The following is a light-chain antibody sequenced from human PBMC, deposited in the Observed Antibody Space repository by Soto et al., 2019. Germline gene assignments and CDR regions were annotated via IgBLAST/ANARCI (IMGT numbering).Light chain of an antibody. CDR1: QSVSSY. CDR3: QQRSNWPPVLT. J-gene: IGKJ4*01. Sequence: EIVLTQSPATLSLSPGERATLSCRASQSVSSYLAWYQQRPGQAPRLLIYDASNRATGIPARFSGSGSGTVFTLTISSLESEDFAVYYCQQRSNWPPVLTFGGGTKVEIK. CDR2: DAS. V-gene: IGKV3-11*01.